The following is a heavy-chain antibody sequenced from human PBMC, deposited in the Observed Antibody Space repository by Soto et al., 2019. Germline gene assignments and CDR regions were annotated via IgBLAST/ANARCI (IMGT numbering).Heavy chain of an antibody. J-gene: IGHJ6*03. D-gene: IGHD3-22*01. CDR2: MNPNSGNT. CDR3: ARSYSGYLHYYYYYMDV. CDR1: GYTFTSYD. V-gene: IGHV1-8*01. Sequence: ASVKVSCKASGYTFTSYDINWVRQATGQGLEWMGWMNPNSGNTGYAQKFQGRVTMTRNTSISTAYMELSSLRSEDTAVYYCARSYSGYLHYYYYYMDVWGKGTTVTVSS.